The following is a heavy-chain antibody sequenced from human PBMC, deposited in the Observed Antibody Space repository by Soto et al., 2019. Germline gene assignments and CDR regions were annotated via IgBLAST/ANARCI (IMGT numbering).Heavy chain of an antibody. Sequence: PSETLSLTCTVSGGSISSYYWSWIRQPPGKGLEWIGYIYYSGSTNYNPSLKSRVTISVDTSKNQFSLKLSSVTAADTAVYYCARSWIAAAGTFDYWGQGTLVTVSS. V-gene: IGHV4-59*01. J-gene: IGHJ4*02. CDR2: IYYSGST. CDR3: ARSWIAAAGTFDY. CDR1: GGSISSYY. D-gene: IGHD6-13*01.